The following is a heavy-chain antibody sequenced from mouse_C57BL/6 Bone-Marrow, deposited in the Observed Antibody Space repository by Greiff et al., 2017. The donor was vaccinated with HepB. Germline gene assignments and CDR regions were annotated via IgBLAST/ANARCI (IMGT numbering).Heavy chain of an antibody. J-gene: IGHJ4*01. D-gene: IGHD4-1*01. V-gene: IGHV10-3*01. Sequence: EVQGVESGGGLVQPKGSLKLSCAASGFTFNTYAMHWVRQAPGKGLEWVARIRSKSSNYATYYADSVKDRFTISRDDSQSMLYLQMNNLKTEDTAMYYCLRDRNWDEEGYAMDYWGQGTSVTVSS. CDR2: IRSKSSNYAT. CDR3: LRDRNWDEEGYAMDY. CDR1: GFTFNTYA.